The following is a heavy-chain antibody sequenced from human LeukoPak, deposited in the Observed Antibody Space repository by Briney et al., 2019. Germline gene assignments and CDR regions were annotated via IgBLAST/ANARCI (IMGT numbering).Heavy chain of an antibody. CDR1: GGSISSGDYY. D-gene: IGHD1-26*01. J-gene: IGHJ5*02. CDR2: IYYSGST. CDR3: ASYDSGSYGWFDP. V-gene: IGHV4-30-4*01. Sequence: PSETLSLTCTVSGGSISSGDYYWSWIRQPPGKGLEWIGYIYYSGSTYYNPSLKSRVTISVDTSKNQFSLKLSSVTAADTAVYYCASYDSGSYGWFDPWGQGTLVTVSS.